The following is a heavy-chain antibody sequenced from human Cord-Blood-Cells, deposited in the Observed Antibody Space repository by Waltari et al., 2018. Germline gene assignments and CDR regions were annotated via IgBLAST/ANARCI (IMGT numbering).Heavy chain of an antibody. Sequence: QVQLQQWGAGLLKPSETMSLTCAVYGGSFSGYYWRWIRQPPGKGLEWIVEINHSGSTNYNPSLKSRVTISVDTSKNQFSLKLSSVTAADTAVYYCARVDCSSTSCYKNWFDPWGQGTLVTVSS. CDR2: INHSGST. CDR1: GGSFSGYY. J-gene: IGHJ5*02. D-gene: IGHD2-2*02. CDR3: ARVDCSSTSCYKNWFDP. V-gene: IGHV4-34*01.